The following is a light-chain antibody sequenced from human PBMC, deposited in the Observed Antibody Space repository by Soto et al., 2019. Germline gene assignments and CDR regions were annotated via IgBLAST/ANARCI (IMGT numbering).Light chain of an antibody. CDR2: DVS. J-gene: IGLJ2*01. V-gene: IGLV2-14*03. CDR3: SSYTSSSTLVI. CDR1: DSDVGAYNY. Sequence: QSVLTHPASVSGSPGQSITISCTGTDSDVGAYNYVSWYQQHPGKAPKLMIYDVSYRPSGVSDRFSGSKSGNTASLTISGLQAEDEADYYCSSYTSSSTLVIFGGGTKVTVL.